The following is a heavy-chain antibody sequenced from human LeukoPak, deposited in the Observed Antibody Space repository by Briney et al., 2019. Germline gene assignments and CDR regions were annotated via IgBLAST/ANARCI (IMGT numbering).Heavy chain of an antibody. CDR3: ARDGYSYRNGFDI. CDR2: INSDGSST. J-gene: IGHJ3*02. CDR1: GFTFSGYW. Sequence: GGSLRLSCAASGFTFSGYWMHWVRQAPGKGLVWVSRINSDGSSTSYADSVEGRITISRDNAKNTLYLQMNSLRAEDTAVYYCARDGYSYRNGFDIWGQGTMVTVSS. V-gene: IGHV3-74*01. D-gene: IGHD5-24*01.